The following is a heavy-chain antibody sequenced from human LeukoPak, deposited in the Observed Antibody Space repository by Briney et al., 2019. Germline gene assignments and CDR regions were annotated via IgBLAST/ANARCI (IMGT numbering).Heavy chain of an antibody. CDR2: ISAYNGNT. V-gene: IGHV1-18*01. CDR1: GYTFTSYG. CDR3: ARGYDSSGYPTVWFDP. J-gene: IGHJ5*02. Sequence: ASVKVSCKASGYTFTSYGISWVRQAPGQGLAWMGWISAYNGNTNYAQKLQGRVTMTTDTSTSTAYMELRSLRSDDTAVYYCARGYDSSGYPTVWFDPWGQGTLVTVSS. D-gene: IGHD3-22*01.